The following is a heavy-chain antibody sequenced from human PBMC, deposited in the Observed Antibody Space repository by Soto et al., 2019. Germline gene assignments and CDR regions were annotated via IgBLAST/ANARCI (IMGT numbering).Heavy chain of an antibody. J-gene: IGHJ6*02. D-gene: IGHD5-12*01. CDR3: AKDLRATNHYYYYGMDV. CDR2: ISYDGSNK. V-gene: IGHV3-30*18. CDR1: GFTFSSYG. Sequence: QVQLVESGGGVVQPGRSLRLSCAASGFTFSSYGMHWVRQARGKGLEWVAVISYDGSNKYYADSVKGRFTISRDNSKNTLYLQMNSLRAEDTAVYYCAKDLRATNHYYYYGMDVWGQGTTVTVSS.